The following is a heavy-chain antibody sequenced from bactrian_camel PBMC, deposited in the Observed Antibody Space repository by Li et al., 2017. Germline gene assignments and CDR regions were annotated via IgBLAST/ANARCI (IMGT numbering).Heavy chain of an antibody. V-gene: IGHV3S25*01. CDR2: ISSRGDST. J-gene: IGHJ6*01. D-gene: IGHD8*01. Sequence: QLVESGGGLVQPGGSLRLSCAASGFTFSSYWMYWVRQAPGKGLEWVSTISSRGDSTASADSVKGRFTISRDHAKNTVYLLMNSLKPEDTAMYYCAAGRTYRDNCRLFSADFTYWGQGTQVTVS. CDR1: GFTFSSYW. CDR3: AAGRTYRDNCRLFSADFTY.